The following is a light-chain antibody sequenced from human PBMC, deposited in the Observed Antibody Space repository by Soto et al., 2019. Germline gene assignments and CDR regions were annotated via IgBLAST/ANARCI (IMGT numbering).Light chain of an antibody. Sequence: EIVLTQSPATLSLSPGERATLSCRASPSVYTLLSWYQQKPGQVPRLLIYDASNRATGIPARFSGSGSGTDFTLTISSLEPEDFAVYYCQQRRDWPITFGGGTKVEIK. J-gene: IGKJ4*01. CDR1: PSVYTL. CDR3: QQRRDWPIT. V-gene: IGKV3-11*01. CDR2: DAS.